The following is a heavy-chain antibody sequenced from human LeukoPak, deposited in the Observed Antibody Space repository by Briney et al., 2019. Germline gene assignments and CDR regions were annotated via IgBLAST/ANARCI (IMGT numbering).Heavy chain of an antibody. D-gene: IGHD1-1*01. CDR2: IYPGDSDA. Sequence: GESLKISCKGSGYSFTTYWIGWVRQMPGKGLEWMGIIYPGDSDARYSPSFQGQVTISADKSISTAYLQWSSLKASDSAIHYCARLWNRWFDPWGQGTLVTVSS. CDR3: ARLWNRWFDP. V-gene: IGHV5-51*01. J-gene: IGHJ5*02. CDR1: GYSFTTYW.